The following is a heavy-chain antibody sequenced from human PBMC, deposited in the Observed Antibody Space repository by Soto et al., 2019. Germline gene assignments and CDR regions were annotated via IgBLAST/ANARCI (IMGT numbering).Heavy chain of an antibody. CDR3: GKDTLDCSGGDCPLYYYYGMDV. Sequence: PGGSLRLSCAASGFTFRSYCMHWVRQAPGKGLEWLAVISNDGTNKYLADSVKGRLALSRDNSRNTLSLEINNLRPEDTAVYYCGKDTLDCSGGDCPLYYYYGMDVWGQGTTVTVSS. V-gene: IGHV3-30*18. J-gene: IGHJ6*02. CDR2: ISNDGTNK. CDR1: GFTFRSYC. D-gene: IGHD2-15*01.